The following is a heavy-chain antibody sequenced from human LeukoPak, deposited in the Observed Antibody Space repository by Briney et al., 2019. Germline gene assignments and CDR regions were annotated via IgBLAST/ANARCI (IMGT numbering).Heavy chain of an antibody. CDR1: GGSISSSSYY. V-gene: IGHV4-39*01. Sequence: NPSETLSLTCTVSGGSISSSSYYWGWIRQPPGKGLEWIGSIYYSGSTYYNPSLKSRVTISVDTSKNQFSLKLSSVTAADTAVYYCARHRAQYYYGSGLDPWGQGTLVTVSS. J-gene: IGHJ5*02. CDR2: IYYSGST. CDR3: ARHRAQYYYGSGLDP. D-gene: IGHD3-10*01.